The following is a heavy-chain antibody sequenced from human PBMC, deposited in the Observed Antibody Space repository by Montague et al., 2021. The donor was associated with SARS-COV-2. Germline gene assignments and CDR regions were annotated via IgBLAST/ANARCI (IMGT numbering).Heavy chain of an antibody. CDR1: GYTFTSYG. V-gene: IGHV1-18*01. D-gene: IGHD3-3*01. J-gene: IGHJ4*02. Sequence: SVKVSCKASGYTFTSYGISWVRQAPGQGLEWMGWISAYNGNTNYTQKLQGRVTMTTDTSTSTAYMELRSLRSDDTAVYYCARDPTSYYDFWSGYSYYFDYWGQGTLVTVSS. CDR3: ARDPTSYYDFWSGYSYYFDY. CDR2: ISAYNGNT.